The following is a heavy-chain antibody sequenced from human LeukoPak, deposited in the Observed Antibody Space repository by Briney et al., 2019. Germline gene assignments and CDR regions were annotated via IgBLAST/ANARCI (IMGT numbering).Heavy chain of an antibody. D-gene: IGHD2-21*02. CDR3: AKEPRQCGADCFSLLDQ. V-gene: IGHV3-30*18. CDR1: GFTLSSYG. CDR2: ISYDGTNK. Sequence: GGSLRLSCAVSGFTLSSYGMHWVRQAPGKGLEWMTVISYDGTNKYYADSVKGRFTISRDNSKNTLSLQMNSLRAEDTAVYYCAKEPRQCGADCFSLLDQWGQGTLVTVSS. J-gene: IGHJ4*02.